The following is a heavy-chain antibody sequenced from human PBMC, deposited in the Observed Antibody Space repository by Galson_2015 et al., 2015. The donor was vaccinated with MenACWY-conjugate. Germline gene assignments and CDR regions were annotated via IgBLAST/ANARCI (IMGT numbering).Heavy chain of an antibody. V-gene: IGHV3-23*01. CDR3: AKVGGGYDAFDI. D-gene: IGHD3-16*01. J-gene: IGHJ3*02. Sequence: SLRLSCAASGFTFSTYAMSWVRQAPGKGLGWVSGISDSGGGTYYADSVKGRFTISRDNSKNTLYLQMDSLRAEDTAVYYCAKVGGGYDAFDIWGQGTMVTVSS. CDR2: ISDSGGGT. CDR1: GFTFSTYA.